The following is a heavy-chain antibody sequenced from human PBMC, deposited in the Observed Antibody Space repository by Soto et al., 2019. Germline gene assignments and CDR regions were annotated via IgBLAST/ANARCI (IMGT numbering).Heavy chain of an antibody. CDR2: IYYSGST. V-gene: IGHV4-59*01. Sequence: TLSLTCTVSGGSISSYYWSWIRQPPGKGLEWIGYIYYSGSTNYNPSLKSRVTISVDTSKNQFSLKLGSVTAADTAVYYCARMNWIQPYYFDYWGQGTLVTVSS. CDR1: GGSISSYY. D-gene: IGHD5-18*01. J-gene: IGHJ4*02. CDR3: ARMNWIQPYYFDY.